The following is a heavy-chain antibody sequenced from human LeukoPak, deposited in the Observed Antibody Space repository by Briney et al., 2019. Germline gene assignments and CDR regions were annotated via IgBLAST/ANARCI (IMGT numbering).Heavy chain of an antibody. V-gene: IGHV4-31*03. Sequence: PSQTLSLTCTVSGGSISSGGYYWSWIRQHPGKGLEWIGYIYYSGSTYYNPSLKSRVTISVDTSKNQFSLKLSSVTAADTAVYYCARAIGDILTGYTLGGYYYYGMDVWGQGTTVTVSS. J-gene: IGHJ6*02. CDR1: GGSISSGGYY. CDR3: ARAIGDILTGYTLGGYYYYGMDV. D-gene: IGHD3-9*01. CDR2: IYYSGST.